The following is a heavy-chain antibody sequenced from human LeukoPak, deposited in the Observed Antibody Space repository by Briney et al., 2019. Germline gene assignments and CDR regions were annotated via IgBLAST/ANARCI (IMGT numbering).Heavy chain of an antibody. CDR1: GGSISSYY. CDR3: ARGSEYYYDSSGYTLYYYYYYGMDV. CDR2: INHSGST. V-gene: IGHV4-34*01. J-gene: IGHJ6*02. D-gene: IGHD3-22*01. Sequence: PSETLSLTCTVSGGSISSYYWSWIRQPPGKGLEWIGEINHSGSTNYNPSLKSRVTISVDTSKNQFSLKLSSVTAADTAVYYCARGSEYYYDSSGYTLYYYYYYGMDVWGQGTTVTVSS.